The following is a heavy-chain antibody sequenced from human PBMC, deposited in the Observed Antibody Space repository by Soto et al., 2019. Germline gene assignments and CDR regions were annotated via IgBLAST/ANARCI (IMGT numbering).Heavy chain of an antibody. J-gene: IGHJ5*02. V-gene: IGHV3-33*01. D-gene: IGHD3-10*01. CDR2: IWYDGSNK. CDR3: ARGDYYGSGNWFDP. CDR1: GFTFSSYG. Sequence: GGSLRLSCAASGFTFSSYGMHWVRQAPGKGPEWVAVIWYDGSNKYYADSVKGRFTISRDNSKNTLYLQMHSLRAEDTAVYYCARGDYYGSGNWFDPWGQGTLVTVSS.